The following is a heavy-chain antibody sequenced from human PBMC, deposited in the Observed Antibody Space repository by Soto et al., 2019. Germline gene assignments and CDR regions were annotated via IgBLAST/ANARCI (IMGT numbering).Heavy chain of an antibody. CDR2: INSDGSST. J-gene: IGHJ6*02. CDR1: GFTFRSYC. CDR3: ARDVVVVAATLYYYYGMDV. D-gene: IGHD2-15*01. Sequence: LKLSCAASGFTFRSYCMYWVRQAPGKGRLWVSRINSDGSSTSYADSVKGRFTISRDNAKNTLYLQMNSLRAEDTAVYYCARDVVVVAATLYYYYGMDVWGQGTTVTVSS. V-gene: IGHV3-74*01.